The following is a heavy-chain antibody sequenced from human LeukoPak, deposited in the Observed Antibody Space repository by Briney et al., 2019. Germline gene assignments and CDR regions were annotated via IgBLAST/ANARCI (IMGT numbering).Heavy chain of an antibody. V-gene: IGHV3-7*01. CDR1: GFDFSGFL. CDR2: MDEYGSDI. D-gene: IGHD2-2*01. J-gene: IGHJ4*02. Sequence: GGSLRLSCVVSGFDFSGFLMSWVRQAPGKGLEWVAIMDEYGSDIFYVESVKGRFIISRANARNSLYLQMNNLRAEDTAVYYCARPRGCGSARCNNFDYWGQGTLVTVPS. CDR3: ARPRGCGSARCNNFDY.